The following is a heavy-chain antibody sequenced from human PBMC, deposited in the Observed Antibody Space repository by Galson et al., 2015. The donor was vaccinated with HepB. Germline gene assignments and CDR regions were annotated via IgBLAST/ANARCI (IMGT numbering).Heavy chain of an antibody. V-gene: IGHV3-30*04. CDR1: GYTLTELS. CDR3: ARLSYSSGWYPVDY. CDR2: ISYDGSNK. J-gene: IGHJ4*02. D-gene: IGHD6-19*01. Sequence: SCKVSGYTLTELSMHWVRQAPGKGLEWVAVISYDGSNKYYADSVKGRFTISRDNSKNTLYLQMNSLRAEDTAVYYCARLSYSSGWYPVDYWGQGTLVTVSS.